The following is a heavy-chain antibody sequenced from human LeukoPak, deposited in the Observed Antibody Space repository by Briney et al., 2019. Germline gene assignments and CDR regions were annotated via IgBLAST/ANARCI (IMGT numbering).Heavy chain of an antibody. CDR3: AKDGSGGSYYWDYYYYMDV. V-gene: IGHV3-23*01. CDR2: ISGSGGST. Sequence: GGSLRLSCAASGFTFSSYAMSWVRQAPGKGLEWVSAISGSGGSTYYADSVKGRFTISRDNSKNTLYLQMNSLRAEDTAVYYCAKDGSGGSYYWDYYYYMDVWGKGPRSPSP. CDR1: GFTFSSYA. D-gene: IGHD1-26*01. J-gene: IGHJ6*03.